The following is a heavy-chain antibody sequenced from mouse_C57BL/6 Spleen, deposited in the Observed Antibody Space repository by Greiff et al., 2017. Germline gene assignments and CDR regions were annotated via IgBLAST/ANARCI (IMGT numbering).Heavy chain of an antibody. Sequence: EVQLVESGGGLVKPGGSLKLSCAASGFTFSDYGMHWVRQAPEKGLEWVAYISSGSSTIYYADTVKGRFTISRDNAKNTLFLQMTSLSSEDTAMYYCARRDYYYAMDYWGQGTSVTVSS. J-gene: IGHJ4*01. V-gene: IGHV5-17*01. CDR3: ARRDYYYAMDY. CDR2: ISSGSSTI. CDR1: GFTFSDYG.